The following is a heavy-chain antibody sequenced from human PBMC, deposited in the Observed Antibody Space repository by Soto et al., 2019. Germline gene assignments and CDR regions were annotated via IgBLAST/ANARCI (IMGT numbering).Heavy chain of an antibody. Sequence: EVQLLESGGGLVQPGRSLRLSCAVSGFTFSNYAMSWVRQAPGKGLEWISGIRGSGGSTYYADSVKGRFTISRDNSKNTLYLQMNSLRAEDTAIYYCAKGIVVRFSEWKAADHWGQGTRVTVSS. CDR1: GFTFSNYA. CDR3: AKGIVVRFSEWKAADH. V-gene: IGHV3-23*01. J-gene: IGHJ5*02. D-gene: IGHD3-3*01. CDR2: IRGSGGST.